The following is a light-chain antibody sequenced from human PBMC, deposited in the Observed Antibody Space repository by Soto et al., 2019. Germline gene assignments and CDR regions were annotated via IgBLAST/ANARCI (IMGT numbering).Light chain of an antibody. Sequence: EIVLAQAPGSLSLSPGEGATLSWRASQSVSSSYLAWYQQKPGQAPRLLIYGSSSRATGIPHRFSGSGSGKDLTLTISRLEPEDFAVYYCQHFGSSPTFGQGTKVDIK. CDR1: QSVSSSY. V-gene: IGKV3-20*01. CDR2: GSS. CDR3: QHFGSSPT. J-gene: IGKJ1*01.